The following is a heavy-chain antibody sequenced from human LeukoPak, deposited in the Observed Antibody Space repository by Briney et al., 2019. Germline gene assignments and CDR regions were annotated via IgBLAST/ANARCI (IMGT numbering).Heavy chain of an antibody. CDR1: GFTFDDYA. Sequence: PGGSLRLFCAASGFTFDDYAMHWVRQAPGKGLEWVSGISWNSGSIGYADSVKGRFTISRDNSKSTLYLQMNSLRIEDTAMYYCVRDQGSWGQGTLVTVSS. CDR2: ISWNSGSI. J-gene: IGHJ5*02. V-gene: IGHV3-9*01. CDR3: VRDQGS.